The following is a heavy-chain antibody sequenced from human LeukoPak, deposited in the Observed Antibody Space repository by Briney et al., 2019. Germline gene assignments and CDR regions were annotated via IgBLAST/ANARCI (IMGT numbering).Heavy chain of an antibody. D-gene: IGHD6-19*01. V-gene: IGHV1-2*02. Sequence: SVKVSCKASGYTFSDYYMHWVRQAPGQGLEWMGWINPNSGGTNYVQKFQGRVTMTRDTSISTAYMEVSRLRSDDTAVYYCARADGSAWPTGEFDYWGQGTLVTVSS. CDR1: GYTFSDYY. J-gene: IGHJ4*02. CDR3: ARADGSAWPTGEFDY. CDR2: INPNSGGT.